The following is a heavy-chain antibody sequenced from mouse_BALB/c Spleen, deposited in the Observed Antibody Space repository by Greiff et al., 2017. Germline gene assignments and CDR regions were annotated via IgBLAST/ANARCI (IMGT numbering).Heavy chain of an antibody. Sequence: EVQLVESGGGLVQPGGSRKLSCAASGFTFSSFGMHWVRQAPEKGLEWVAYISSGSSTIYYADTVKGRFTISRDNPKNTLFLQMTSLRSEDTAMYYCARNSDYEGYFDYWGQGTTLTVSS. CDR1: GFTFSSFG. CDR3: ARNSDYEGYFDY. CDR2: ISSGSSTI. J-gene: IGHJ2*01. V-gene: IGHV5-17*02. D-gene: IGHD2-4*01.